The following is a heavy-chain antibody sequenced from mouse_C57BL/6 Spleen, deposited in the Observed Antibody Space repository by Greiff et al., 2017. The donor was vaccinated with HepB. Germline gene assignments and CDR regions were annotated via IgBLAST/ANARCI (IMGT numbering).Heavy chain of an antibody. CDR3: ARSGYSNWNYAMDY. D-gene: IGHD2-5*01. CDR2: IHPNSGST. Sequence: QVQLQQPGAELVKPGASVKLSCKASGYTFTSYWMHWVKQRPGQGLEWIGMIHPNSGSTNYNEKFKSKATLTVDKSSSTAYMQLSSLTSEDSAVYYCARSGYSNWNYAMDYWGQGTSVTVSS. CDR1: GYTFTSYW. V-gene: IGHV1-64*01. J-gene: IGHJ4*01.